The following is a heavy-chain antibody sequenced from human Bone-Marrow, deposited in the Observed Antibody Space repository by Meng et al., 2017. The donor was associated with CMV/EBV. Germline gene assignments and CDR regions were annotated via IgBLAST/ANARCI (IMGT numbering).Heavy chain of an antibody. CDR1: GYTFTSYG. CDR2: ISAYNGKT. D-gene: IGHD6-19*01. J-gene: IGHJ6*02. Sequence: ASVKVSCKASGYTFTSYGISWVRQAPGQGLEWMGWISAYNGKTEYAQKFQGRATLTTDTSTSTAYMELRSLRSDDTAVFYCAASSQWSHYQYGMDVWVQGTTVTVSS. V-gene: IGHV1-18*01. CDR3: AASSQWSHYQYGMDV.